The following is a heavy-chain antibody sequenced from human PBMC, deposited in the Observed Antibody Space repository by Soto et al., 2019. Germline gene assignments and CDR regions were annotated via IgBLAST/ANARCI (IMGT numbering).Heavy chain of an antibody. CDR1: GFTFSSYS. V-gene: IGHV3-48*02. J-gene: IGHJ4*02. CDR2: ISSSSSTI. Sequence: GGSLRLSCAASGFTFSSYSMNWVRQAPGKGLEWVSYISSSSSTIYYADSVKGRFTISRDNAKNSLYLQMNSLRDEDTAVYYCARLLTTVVTAHFDYWGQGALVTVS. CDR3: ARLLTTVVTAHFDY. D-gene: IGHD4-17*01.